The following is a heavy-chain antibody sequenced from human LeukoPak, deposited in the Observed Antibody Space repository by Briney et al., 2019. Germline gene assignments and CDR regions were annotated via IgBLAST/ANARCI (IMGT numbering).Heavy chain of an antibody. Sequence: ASVKVSCKASGYTFTGYYMHWVRQAPGQGLEWMGWINPNSGGTNYAQKFQGRVTITADESTSTAYMELSSLRSEDTAVYYCARDGPRVYSYGNLYYYGMDVWAKGPRSPSP. CDR3: ARDGPRVYSYGNLYYYGMDV. D-gene: IGHD5-18*01. CDR2: INPNSGGT. J-gene: IGHJ6*02. V-gene: IGHV1-2*02. CDR1: GYTFTGYY.